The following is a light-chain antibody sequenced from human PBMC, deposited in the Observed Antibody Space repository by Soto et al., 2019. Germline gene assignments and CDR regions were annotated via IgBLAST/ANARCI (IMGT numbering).Light chain of an antibody. CDR2: QAS. Sequence: DIQMTQTPSTLSASVGDRVTITCRASQSIRNWLAWYQQKPGKAPKLLIHQASTLQSGVPSRFSGSGSGTEFTLNISSLQPDDFATYYCQQYNSYSRTFGQGTKVDIK. V-gene: IGKV1-5*03. CDR1: QSIRNW. J-gene: IGKJ1*01. CDR3: QQYNSYSRT.